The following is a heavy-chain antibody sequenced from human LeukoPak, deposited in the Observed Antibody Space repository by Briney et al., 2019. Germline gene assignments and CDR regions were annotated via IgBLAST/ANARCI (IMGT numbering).Heavy chain of an antibody. Sequence: ASVKVSCKASGYSFSTYDIHWVRQATGQGLEWMGWMSPNSGKTGYAQKFQGRVTITRDTSISTAYMELSSLRSEDTAVYYCARLGIHHCSGGSCYLHDAFHMWGRGTMVTVSS. CDR3: ARLGIHHCSGGSCYLHDAFHM. V-gene: IGHV1-8*03. J-gene: IGHJ3*02. CDR1: GYSFSTYD. D-gene: IGHD2-15*01. CDR2: MSPNSGKT.